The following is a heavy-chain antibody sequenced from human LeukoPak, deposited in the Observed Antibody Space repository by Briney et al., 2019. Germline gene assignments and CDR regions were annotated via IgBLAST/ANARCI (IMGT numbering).Heavy chain of an antibody. CDR1: GFTFSSYS. V-gene: IGHV3-21*01. CDR2: ISSSSSSYI. D-gene: IGHD3-10*01. J-gene: IGHJ6*02. Sequence: GGSLRLSCAASGFTFSSYSMNWVRQAPGKGLEWVSSISSSSSSYIYYADSVKGRFTISRDNAKNSLYLQMNSLRAEDTAVYYCARDPNGSGSLYYYYGMDVWGQGTTVAVSS. CDR3: ARDPNGSGSLYYYYGMDV.